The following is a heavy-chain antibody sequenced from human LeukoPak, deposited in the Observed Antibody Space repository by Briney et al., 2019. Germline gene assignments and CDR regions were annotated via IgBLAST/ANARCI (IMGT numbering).Heavy chain of an antibody. Sequence: PRGSLRLSCAASGFTISDYWMTWVRQAPGKGLEWVANIKQDASERTYVDSVKGRFTISRDNAKNSIFLQMNSLRVEDMATYYCVRDGGTHWYDPWGQGNLVSVSS. V-gene: IGHV3-7*01. CDR1: GFTISDYW. CDR2: IKQDASER. D-gene: IGHD3-16*01. CDR3: VRDGGTHWYDP. J-gene: IGHJ5*02.